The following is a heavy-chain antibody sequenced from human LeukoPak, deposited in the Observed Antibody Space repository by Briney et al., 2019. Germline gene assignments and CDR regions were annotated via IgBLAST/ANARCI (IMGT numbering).Heavy chain of an antibody. CDR2: INPYSGGT. Sequence: ASVKVSCKASGYSFTDYYMHWVRQAPGQGLEWMGWINPYSGGTNYAQGFQGRVTMTRDTSISTAYMELSRLRSDVTAVYYCARAEWSATTKFDYWGQGTLVTVSS. CDR1: GYSFTDYY. D-gene: IGHD1/OR15-1a*01. V-gene: IGHV1-2*02. J-gene: IGHJ4*02. CDR3: ARAEWSATTKFDY.